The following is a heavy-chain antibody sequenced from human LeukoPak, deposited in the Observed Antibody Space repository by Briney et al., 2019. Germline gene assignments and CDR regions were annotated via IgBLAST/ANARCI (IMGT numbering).Heavy chain of an antibody. J-gene: IGHJ6*03. CDR1: GYTFTGYY. Sequence: GASVKVCCKASGYTFTGYYMHWVRQAPGQGLEWMGWINPNSGGTNYAQKFQGRVTMTRDTSISTAYMELSRLRSDDTAVYYGAREAVVIRGYYYYYMDVWGKGTTVTVSS. CDR2: INPNSGGT. V-gene: IGHV1-2*02. D-gene: IGHD2-21*01. CDR3: AREAVVIRGYYYYYMDV.